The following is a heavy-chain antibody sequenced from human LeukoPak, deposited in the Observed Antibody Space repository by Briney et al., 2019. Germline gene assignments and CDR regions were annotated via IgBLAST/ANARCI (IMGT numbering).Heavy chain of an antibody. V-gene: IGHV1-8*01. CDR3: ARRKGTTGTTLFVP. J-gene: IGHJ5*02. CDR2: MNPNSGNT. Sequence: ASVKVSCKASGYTLTSYDINWVRQATGQGLEWMGWMNPNSGNTGYAQKFQGRVTMTRNTSISTAYMELSSLRSEDTAVYYCARRKGTTGTTLFVPWGQGTLVTVSS. D-gene: IGHD1-1*01. CDR1: GYTLTSYD.